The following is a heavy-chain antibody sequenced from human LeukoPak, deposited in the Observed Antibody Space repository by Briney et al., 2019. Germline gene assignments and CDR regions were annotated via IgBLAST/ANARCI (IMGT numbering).Heavy chain of an antibody. V-gene: IGHV4-34*01. Sequence: SETLSLTCAVYGGSFSGYYWSWIRQPPGKGLEWIGEINHRGSTNYNPSLKSRVTISVDTSKNQFSLKLSSVTAADTAVYYCARGDYDYVWGSYRFDNYFDYWGQGTLVTVSS. J-gene: IGHJ4*02. CDR1: GGSFSGYY. CDR3: ARGDYDYVWGSYRFDNYFDY. D-gene: IGHD3-16*02. CDR2: INHRGST.